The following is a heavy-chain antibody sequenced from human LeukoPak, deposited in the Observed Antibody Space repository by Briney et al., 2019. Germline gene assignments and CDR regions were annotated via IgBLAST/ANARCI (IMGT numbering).Heavy chain of an antibody. J-gene: IGHJ4*02. CDR2: IKQDGSEK. V-gene: IGHV3-7*01. CDR1: GFTFSSYW. CDR3: ARRYFDY. Sequence: GGSLRLSCAACGFTFSSYWMNWVRQAPGKGLEWVANIKQDGSEKYYVDSVKGRLTISRDNAKNSLYLQMNSLRAEDTAVYYCARRYFDYWGQGTLVTVSS.